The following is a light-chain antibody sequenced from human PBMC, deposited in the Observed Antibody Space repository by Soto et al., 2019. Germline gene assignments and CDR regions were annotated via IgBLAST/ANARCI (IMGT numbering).Light chain of an antibody. CDR3: HQYNNWPRT. V-gene: IGKV3-15*01. J-gene: IGKJ1*01. Sequence: EIVMTQSPATLSVPPGERATLSCRASQSVSSNLAWYQQKPGQAPRLLIYSASTRATGIPARFSGSGSGTEFTLTISSLQSEDFAVYYCHQYNNWPRTFGQGTKVEIK. CDR2: SAS. CDR1: QSVSSN.